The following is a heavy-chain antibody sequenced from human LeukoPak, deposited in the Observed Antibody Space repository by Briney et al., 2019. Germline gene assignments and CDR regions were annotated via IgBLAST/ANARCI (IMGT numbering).Heavy chain of an antibody. CDR3: AHLRATDCYSFDC. J-gene: IGHJ4*02. V-gene: IGHV2-5*01. CDR2: IYWSDDK. Sequence: ESAHTLETPTQPLTMTCTFCGLSLSTSGVGVGWIRQPPGNALEWLAHIYWSDDKYYSPSLKSSLTITKDTSNHQVVPIMTNEHPVDTATYFCAHLRATDCYSFDCWGQGMLVSAS. CDR1: GLSLSTSGVG. D-gene: IGHD2-21*02.